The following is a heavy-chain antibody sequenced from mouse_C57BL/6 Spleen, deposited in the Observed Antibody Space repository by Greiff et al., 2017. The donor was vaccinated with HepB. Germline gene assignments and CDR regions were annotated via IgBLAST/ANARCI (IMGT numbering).Heavy chain of an antibody. J-gene: IGHJ2*01. V-gene: IGHV1-42*01. Sequence: VQLQQSGPELVKPGASVKISCKASGYSFTGYYMNWVKQSPEKSLEWIGEINPSTGGTTYNQKFKAKATLTVDKSSSTAYMQLKSLTSDDSAVYYCASGGSPFDYWGQGTTLTVSS. CDR1: GYSFTGYY. CDR2: INPSTGGT. CDR3: ASGGSPFDY.